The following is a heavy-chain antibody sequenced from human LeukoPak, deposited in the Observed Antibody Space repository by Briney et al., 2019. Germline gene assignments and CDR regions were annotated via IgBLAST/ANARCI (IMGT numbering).Heavy chain of an antibody. CDR3: ARPQPGYYYAFDI. CDR1: GGSFTGYY. V-gene: IGHV4-34*01. J-gene: IGHJ3*02. D-gene: IGHD3-22*01. CDR2: INHIGST. Sequence: SETLSLTCAVYGGSFTGYYWSWIRQAPGKGLEWIGEINHIGSTNYNPSLKSRVTLSVDTSKNQFSLNLSSLTAADTAFYYCARPQPGYYYAFDIWGQGTMVTVSS.